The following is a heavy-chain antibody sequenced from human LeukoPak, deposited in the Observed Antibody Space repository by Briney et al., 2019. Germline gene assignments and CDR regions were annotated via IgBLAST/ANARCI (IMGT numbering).Heavy chain of an antibody. V-gene: IGHV3-30-3*01. CDR3: ARDFGWLSGFDY. CDR2: ISFDGSNK. CDR1: GFTFSSYV. J-gene: IGHJ4*02. D-gene: IGHD3-9*01. Sequence: GGSLRLSCAASGFTFSSYVMHWVRQAPGEGLEWVAVISFDGSNKYYGDSLKGRFTISRDNSKNTLYLQMNSLRGGDMAIYYCARDFGWLSGFDYWGQGTLVTVSS.